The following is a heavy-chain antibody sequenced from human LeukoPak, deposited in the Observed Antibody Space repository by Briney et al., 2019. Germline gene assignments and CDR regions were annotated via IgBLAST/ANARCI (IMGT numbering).Heavy chain of an antibody. CDR3: ARACSSTSCYSFAWFDP. CDR1: GGSISSYY. V-gene: IGHV4-59*01. CDR2: IYYSGST. D-gene: IGHD2-2*01. J-gene: IGHJ5*02. Sequence: SETLSPTCTVSGGSISSYYWSWIRQPPGKGLEWIGYIYYSGSTNYNPYLKSRVTISVDTSKNQFSLKLSSVTAADTAVYYCARACSSTSCYSFAWFDPWGQGTLVTVSS.